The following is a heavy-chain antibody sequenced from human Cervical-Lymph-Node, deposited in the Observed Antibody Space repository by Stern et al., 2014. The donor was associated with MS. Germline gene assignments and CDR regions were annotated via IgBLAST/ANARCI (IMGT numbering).Heavy chain of an antibody. Sequence: VQLVESGGGLVKPGGSLRLSCAASGFSFSDYYMSWIGQAPGTGLEWVTYISGSTSYTKYADSVKGRFTISRDNTKNSLYLQMNSLSAEDTAVYYCARGYSSGWYAGSDYWGQGSLVTVSS. D-gene: IGHD6-19*01. CDR2: ISGSTSYT. V-gene: IGHV3-11*06. CDR3: ARGYSSGWYAGSDY. CDR1: GFSFSDYY. J-gene: IGHJ4*02.